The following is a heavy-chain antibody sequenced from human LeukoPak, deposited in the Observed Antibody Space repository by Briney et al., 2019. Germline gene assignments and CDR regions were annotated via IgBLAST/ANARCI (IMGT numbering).Heavy chain of an antibody. J-gene: IGHJ4*02. D-gene: IGHD6-13*01. CDR3: ARRHSSSWYFDY. Sequence: PGGSLRLSCAAPGFTFSDYYMSWIRQAPGKGLEWVSYISSSSSYTNYADSVKGRFTISRDNAKNSLYLQMNSLRAEDTAVYYCARRHSSSWYFDYWGQGTLVTVSS. CDR2: ISSSSSYT. V-gene: IGHV3-11*06. CDR1: GFTFSDYY.